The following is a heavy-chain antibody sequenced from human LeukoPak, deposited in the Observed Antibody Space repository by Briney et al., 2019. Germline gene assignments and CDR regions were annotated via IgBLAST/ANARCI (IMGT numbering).Heavy chain of an antibody. CDR1: GGSISSGGYY. CDR2: IYYSGST. J-gene: IGHJ6*02. V-gene: IGHV4-31*03. CDR3: ARGEYSLLGGTKRYYYYAMDV. Sequence: TPSETLSLTCTVSGGSISSGGYYWSWIRQHPGKGLEWIGYIYYSGSTYYNPSLKSRVTISADTSKNHFSLRLYSVTAADTAVYYCARGEYSLLGGTKRYYYYAMDVWGQGTTVTVSS. D-gene: IGHD5-18*01.